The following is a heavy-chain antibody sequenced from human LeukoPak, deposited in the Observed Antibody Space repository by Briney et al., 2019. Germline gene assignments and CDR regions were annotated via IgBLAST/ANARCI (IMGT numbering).Heavy chain of an antibody. J-gene: IGHJ4*02. Sequence: GGSLRLSCAASGFTFSSYAMHWVRQAPGKGLEWVAVISFDGSNKHYADSVKGRFTISRDNSKNTLYLQMNSLRAEDTAVYCCITIFSYWGQGTLVTVSS. V-gene: IGHV3-30*04. CDR2: ISFDGSNK. CDR1: GFTFSSYA. D-gene: IGHD3-9*01. CDR3: ITIFSY.